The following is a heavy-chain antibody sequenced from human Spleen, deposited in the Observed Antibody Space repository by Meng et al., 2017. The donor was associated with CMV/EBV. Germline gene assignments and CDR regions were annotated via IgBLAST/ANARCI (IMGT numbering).Heavy chain of an antibody. CDR3: VRGLRFLEWLPPSGDF. J-gene: IGHJ4*02. CDR1: GFGFSNYE. Sequence: GESLKISCAASGFGFSNYEMSWVRQAPGRGLEWVSFISASATTIHYADSVKGRFTISRDNARNSLYLQMNSLRAEDTAVYYCVRGLRFLEWLPPSGDFWGQGTLVTVSS. D-gene: IGHD3-3*01. V-gene: IGHV3-48*03. CDR2: ISASATTI.